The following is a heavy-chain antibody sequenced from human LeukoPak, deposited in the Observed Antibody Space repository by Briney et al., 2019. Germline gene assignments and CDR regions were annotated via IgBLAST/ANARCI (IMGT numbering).Heavy chain of an antibody. Sequence: SGTLSLTCAASGGSISSSNWWSWVRQPPGQGLEWIGEIYHSGSTNYNPSLKRRVTISVDKSKNQFSLKLSSVTAADTAVYYCARVSPMVRGVIDYWGQGTLVTVSS. V-gene: IGHV4-4*02. CDR1: GGSISSSNW. CDR2: IYHSGST. D-gene: IGHD3-10*01. J-gene: IGHJ4*02. CDR3: ARVSPMVRGVIDY.